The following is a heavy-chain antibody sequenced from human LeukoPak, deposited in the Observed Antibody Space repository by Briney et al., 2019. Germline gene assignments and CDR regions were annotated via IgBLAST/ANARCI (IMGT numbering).Heavy chain of an antibody. D-gene: IGHD2-2*01. CDR3: ARISTNTWYNFDY. J-gene: IGHJ4*02. CDR1: GFSFNNHE. Sequence: GGSLRLSCVASGFSFNNHEMNWVRQAPGKGLEWVSYISSGGGSIYYADSVKGRFTISRDNAKYSLYLQMNSLRGEDTAVYYCARISTNTWYNFDYWGQGTLVTVFS. CDR2: ISSGGGSI. V-gene: IGHV3-48*03.